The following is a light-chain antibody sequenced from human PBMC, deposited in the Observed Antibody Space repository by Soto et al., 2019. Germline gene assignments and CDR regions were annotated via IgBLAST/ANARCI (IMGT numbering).Light chain of an antibody. CDR1: SSDVGAFNY. CDR3: SSYTTRNTEV. CDR2: DVT. V-gene: IGLV2-14*03. J-gene: IGLJ1*01. Sequence: QSVLTQPASVSGSLGQSISISCIGTSSDVGAFNYVSRYQHHPGKAPQLIIYDVTSRPSGVSNRFSASKSGNTASLTISGLQAEDEADYYCSSYTTRNTEVFGTGNKVTDL.